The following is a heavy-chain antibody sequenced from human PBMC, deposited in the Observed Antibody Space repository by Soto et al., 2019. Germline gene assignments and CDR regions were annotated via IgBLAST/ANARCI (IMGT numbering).Heavy chain of an antibody. CDR3: ARLGGYDQALDR. CDR1: GGSISSYY. V-gene: IGHV4-59*08. Sequence: QVQLQESGPGLVKPSETLSLTCTVSGGSISSYYWSWIRQPPGKGLEWIGYIYYSGSTNYNPSVKSRVTISLDTSKHRSSLKLSSVPAADTAVYYCARLGGYDQALDRWCQGTLVTVSS. D-gene: IGHD2-15*01. CDR2: IYYSGST. J-gene: IGHJ5*01.